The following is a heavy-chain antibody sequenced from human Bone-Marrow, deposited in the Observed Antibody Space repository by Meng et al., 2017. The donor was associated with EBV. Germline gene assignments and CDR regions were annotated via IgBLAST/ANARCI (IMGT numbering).Heavy chain of an antibody. CDR2: INVGVAYT. V-gene: IGHV1-3*01. CDR3: VRGPPVGVPGPGDY. Sequence: QGQVVQSGAEVKKPGSPVKVSCKASGGTFRGYTISWVRQAPGQRLEWMGWINVGVAYTKYSQKFQGRVTISSDTSATTGYMELSSLRSEDTAVYYCVRGPPVGVPGPGDYWGQGTLVTVSS. D-gene: IGHD2-21*01. CDR1: GGTFRGYT. J-gene: IGHJ4*02.